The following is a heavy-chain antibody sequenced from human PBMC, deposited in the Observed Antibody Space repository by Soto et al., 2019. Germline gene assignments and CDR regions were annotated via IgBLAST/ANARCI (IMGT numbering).Heavy chain of an antibody. V-gene: IGHV3-30*18. CDR2: IRCSGSNK. Sequence: GESLKISCAASGFTFSSYAMSWVRQAPGKGLEWVAVIRCSGSNKYYTDSEKGRFTISRDNSRNTLYLQMNSLRAEDTAVYYCAKDSRVPRLDYWGQGTLVTVSS. J-gene: IGHJ4*02. CDR1: GFTFSSYA. CDR3: AKDSRVPRLDY.